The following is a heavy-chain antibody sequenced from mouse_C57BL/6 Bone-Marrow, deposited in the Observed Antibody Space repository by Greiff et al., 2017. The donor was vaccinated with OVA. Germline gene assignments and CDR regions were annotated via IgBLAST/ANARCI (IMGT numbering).Heavy chain of an antibody. V-gene: IGHV5-9-1*02. CDR2: ISSGGDYI. Sequence: EVQLVESGEGLVKPGGSLKLSCAASGFTFSSYAMSWVRQTPEKRLEWVAYISSGGDYIYYADTVKGRFTISRDNARNTLYLQMSSLKSEDTAMYYGTRGDGYYRAMDYWGQGTSVTVSS. D-gene: IGHD2-3*01. J-gene: IGHJ4*01. CDR1: GFTFSSYA. CDR3: TRGDGYYRAMDY.